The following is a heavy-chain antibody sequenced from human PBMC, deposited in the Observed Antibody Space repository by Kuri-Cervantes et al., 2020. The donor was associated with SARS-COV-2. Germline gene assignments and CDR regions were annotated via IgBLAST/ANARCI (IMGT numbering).Heavy chain of an antibody. Sequence: GGSLRLSCAASGFTFSSYSMNWVRQAPGKGLEWVAFIRYDGSNKYYADSVKGRFTISRDNSKNTLYLQMNSLGVEDTAVYYCANSFYDTSSVPRLDYWGQGTLVTVSS. V-gene: IGHV3-30*02. CDR1: GFTFSSYS. D-gene: IGHD2/OR15-2a*01. J-gene: IGHJ4*02. CDR2: IRYDGSNK. CDR3: ANSFYDTSSVPRLDY.